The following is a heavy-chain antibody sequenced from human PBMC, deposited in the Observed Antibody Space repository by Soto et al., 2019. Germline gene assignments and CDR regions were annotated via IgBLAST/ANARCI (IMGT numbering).Heavy chain of an antibody. D-gene: IGHD3-22*01. V-gene: IGHV3-23*01. Sequence: LRLSCADSGFRFSSYSMSWVRQTPGKGLEWVAAITATGDRTYYADSVTGRFTISRDNSKKTHYLQMTSLRAEDTAMYYCATMNGYFEYWGQGTPVTVS. J-gene: IGHJ4*02. CDR2: ITATGDRT. CDR1: GFRFSSYS. CDR3: ATMNGYFEY.